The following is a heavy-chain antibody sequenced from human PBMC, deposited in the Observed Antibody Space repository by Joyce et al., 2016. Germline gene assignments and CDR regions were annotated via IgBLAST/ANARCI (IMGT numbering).Heavy chain of an antibody. CDR2: MGAAGGGR. V-gene: IGHV3-23*04. J-gene: IGHJ3*01. D-gene: IGHD4/OR15-4a*01. Sequence: QLEESGGTLVHPGGSLRHSCKVSYRLTTKNVVAWVRQAPGKGLEWVSAMGAAGGGRCYAESVKGLFTVSRANSKNLMWLEMTSLQIEDTAVYYCARAKTMVVAYTLRDGFDVWGQGTQVAVSS. CDR1: RLTTKNV. CDR3: ARAKTMVVAYTLRDGFDV.